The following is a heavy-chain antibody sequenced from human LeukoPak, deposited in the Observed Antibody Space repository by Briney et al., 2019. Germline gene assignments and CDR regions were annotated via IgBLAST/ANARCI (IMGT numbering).Heavy chain of an antibody. D-gene: IGHD6-13*01. Sequence: SQTLSLTCTVSGGSISSGGYYWSWIRQHPGKGLEWIGYIYYSGSTYYNPSLKSRVTISVDTSKNQFSLKLSSVTAADTAVYYCATSAAGRRFYYYYGMDVWGQGTTVTVSS. CDR3: ATSAAGRRFYYYYGMDV. V-gene: IGHV4-31*03. CDR2: IYYSGST. J-gene: IGHJ6*02. CDR1: GGSISSGGYY.